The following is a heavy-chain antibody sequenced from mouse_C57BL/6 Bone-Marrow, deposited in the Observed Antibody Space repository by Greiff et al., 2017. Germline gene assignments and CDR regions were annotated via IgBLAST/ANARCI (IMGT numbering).Heavy chain of an antibody. CDR3: ARRDYGSSYAFAY. CDR1: GYTFTSYW. V-gene: IGHV1-55*01. D-gene: IGHD1-1*01. CDR2: IYPGSGST. J-gene: IGHJ3*01. Sequence: QVQLKQPGAELVKPGASVKMSCKASGYTFTSYWITWVKQRPGQGLEWIGDIYPGSGSTNYNEKFKSKATLTVDTSSSTAYMQLSSLTSEDSAVYYCARRDYGSSYAFAYWGQGTLVTVSA.